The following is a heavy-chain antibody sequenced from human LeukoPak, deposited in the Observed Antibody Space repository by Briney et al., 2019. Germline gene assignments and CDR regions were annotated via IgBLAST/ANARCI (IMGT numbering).Heavy chain of an antibody. CDR1: GGSFSGYY. CDR3: ARGYNDYVWGSYRYTLPSYDY. Sequence: SETLSLTCAVYGGSFSGYYWSWIRQPPGKGLEWIGEINHSGSTNYNPSLKSRVTISVDTSKNQFSLKLSSVTAADTAVYYCARGYNDYVWGSYRYTLPSYDYWGQGTLVTVSS. V-gene: IGHV4-34*01. J-gene: IGHJ4*02. CDR2: INHSGST. D-gene: IGHD3-16*02.